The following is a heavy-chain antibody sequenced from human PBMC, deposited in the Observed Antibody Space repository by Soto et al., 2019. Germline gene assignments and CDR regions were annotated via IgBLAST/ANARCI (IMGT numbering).Heavy chain of an antibody. Sequence: QVQLVQSGAEVKKPGSSVKVSCKASGGTFSSYTISWVRQAPGQGLEWMGRIIPILGIANYAQKFQGRVTITADKSTSTAYMELSSLRSEDTAVYYCARDHSSGWYPSGLGMDVWGQGTTVTVSS. J-gene: IGHJ6*02. CDR1: GGTFSSYT. CDR2: IIPILGIA. CDR3: ARDHSSGWYPSGLGMDV. D-gene: IGHD6-19*01. V-gene: IGHV1-69*08.